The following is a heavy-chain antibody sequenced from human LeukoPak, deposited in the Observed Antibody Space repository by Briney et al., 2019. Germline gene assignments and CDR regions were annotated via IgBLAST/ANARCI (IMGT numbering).Heavy chain of an antibody. V-gene: IGHV1-2*02. J-gene: IGHJ3*02. CDR3: ARGEVVTAIRYDAFDI. D-gene: IGHD2-21*02. Sequence: ASVKVSCKASGYTFTGYYMHWVRQAPGQGLEWMGWINPNSGGTNYAQKFQGRVTMTRDTSISTAYMELSRLRSDDTAVYYCARGEVVTAIRYDAFDIWGQGTMVTVSS. CDR2: INPNSGGT. CDR1: GYTFTGYY.